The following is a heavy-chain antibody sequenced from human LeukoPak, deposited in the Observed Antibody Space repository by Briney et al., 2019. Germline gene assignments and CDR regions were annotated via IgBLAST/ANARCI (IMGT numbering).Heavy chain of an antibody. V-gene: IGHV3-74*01. CDR3: VRGGIASAFDI. CDR2: IISNENSA. J-gene: IGHJ3*02. Sequence: GGSLRLSCAASGFAFSSNWMHWVRQAPGKGLVWVSRIISNENSATYADSVKGRFTISRDNAKNTLYLQMNSLRAEDTAVYYCVRGGIASAFDIWGQGTMVTVSS. D-gene: IGHD6-13*01. CDR1: GFAFSSNW.